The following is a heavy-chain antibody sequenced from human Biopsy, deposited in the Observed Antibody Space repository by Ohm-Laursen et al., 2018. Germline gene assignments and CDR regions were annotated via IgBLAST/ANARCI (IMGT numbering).Heavy chain of an antibody. CDR1: GGTLRSYG. CDR2: IMPAFGVV. CDR3: ARGEAARVNDNYRYRLDH. Sequence: ASVKVSCKASGGTLRSYGISWVRQAPGQGLEWMGGIMPAFGVVNYGQNFEGRVTIDADDSTTTVDLTRLTSEDTAVYYCARGEAARVNDNYRYRLDHWGQGTTVTVSS. V-gene: IGHV1-69*13. J-gene: IGHJ6*02. D-gene: IGHD6-6*01.